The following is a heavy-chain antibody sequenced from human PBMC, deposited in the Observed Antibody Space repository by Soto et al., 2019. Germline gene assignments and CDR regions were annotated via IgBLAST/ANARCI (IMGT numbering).Heavy chain of an antibody. V-gene: IGHV1-46*03. CDR2: INPRGGST. CDR3: ARTRSSGDYDY. J-gene: IGHJ4*02. CDR1: GYTFTSYY. D-gene: IGHD4-17*01. Sequence: QVQLVQSGAEVKKPGASVKVSCRASGYTFTSYYIHWVRQAPGQGLEWMGIINPRGGSTTYAQKFQGRVTMTRDTSTSTVYMELSSLRSEATAVYYCARTRSSGDYDYWGQGTLVTVSS.